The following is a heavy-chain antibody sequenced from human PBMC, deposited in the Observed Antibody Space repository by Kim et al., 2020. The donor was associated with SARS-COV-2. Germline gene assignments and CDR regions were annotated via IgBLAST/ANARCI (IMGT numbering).Heavy chain of an antibody. CDR3: AKAGDTSTWYMDYFDY. V-gene: IGHV3-23*01. Sequence: GGSLRLSCVASGFALSAYPMGWVRQAAGKGLEWVSAVTDSGSSTYYADSVRGRFTISRDNSKNTLYLQMHSLRAEDTALYYCAKAGDTSTWYMDYFDYWGQGTLVTVSS. D-gene: IGHD6-13*01. CDR2: VTDSGSST. CDR1: GFALSAYP. J-gene: IGHJ4*02.